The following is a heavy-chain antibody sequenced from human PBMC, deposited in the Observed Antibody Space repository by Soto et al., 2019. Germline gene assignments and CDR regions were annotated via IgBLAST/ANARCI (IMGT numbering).Heavy chain of an antibody. D-gene: IGHD6-13*01. V-gene: IGHV4-39*01. CDR3: ARHSSGSSSSWSQV. J-gene: IGHJ3*01. CDR2: IYYSGRT. CDR1: GGSISSSTYY. Sequence: SETLSLTCTVSGGSISSSTYYWGWIRQPPGKGLEWIASIYYSGRTHYNPSLESRVTISVDTSKNQFSLRLSSVTAADTAVYYCARHSSGSSSSWSQVWGQGTMVTV.